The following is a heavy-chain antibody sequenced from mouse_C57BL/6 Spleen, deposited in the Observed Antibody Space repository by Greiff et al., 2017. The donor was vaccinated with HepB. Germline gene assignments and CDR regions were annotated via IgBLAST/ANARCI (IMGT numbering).Heavy chain of an antibody. CDR3: ARSTDCGSSYLPFDY. D-gene: IGHD1-1*01. Sequence: VQLQQPGAELVMPGASVKLSCKASGYTFTSYWMHWVKQRPGQGLEWIGEIDPSDSYTNYNQKFKGKSTLTVDKSSSTAYMQLSSLTSEDSAVYYCARSTDCGSSYLPFDYWGQGTTLTVAS. CDR1: GYTFTSYW. CDR2: IDPSDSYT. V-gene: IGHV1-69*01. J-gene: IGHJ2*01.